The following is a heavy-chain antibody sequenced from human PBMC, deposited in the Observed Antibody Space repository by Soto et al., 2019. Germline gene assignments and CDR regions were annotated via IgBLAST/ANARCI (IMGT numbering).Heavy chain of an antibody. CDR2: TWSDGSNK. CDR1: GLTFSNYG. CDR3: AIGGCTFDP. D-gene: IGHD3-10*01. J-gene: IGHJ5*02. V-gene: IGHV3-33*01. Sequence: QVQLVESGGGVVQPGRSLRLSCAASGLTFSNYGMHWVRQAPGKGLEWVAVTWSDGSNKYYADPVKGRFTISRDNAKNTLSLLINGLSADDTAGYNCAIGGCTFDPWGQGTLVTVSS.